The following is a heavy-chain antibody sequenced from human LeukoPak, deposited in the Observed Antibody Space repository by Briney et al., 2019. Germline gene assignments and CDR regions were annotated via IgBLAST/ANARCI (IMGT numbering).Heavy chain of an antibody. D-gene: IGHD2-21*01. CDR2: ISSTGGTT. CDR1: GITFSSYG. V-gene: IGHV3-23*01. Sequence: GGTLRLSCAASGITFSSYGMSWVRQAPGKGLEWVSSISSTGGTTYYADSVKGRFTISRDNSKNTLYLQMNSLTVEDTALYYCGEALSARNNAYSLWGQGTLVTVSS. J-gene: IGHJ4*02. CDR3: GEALSARNNAYSL.